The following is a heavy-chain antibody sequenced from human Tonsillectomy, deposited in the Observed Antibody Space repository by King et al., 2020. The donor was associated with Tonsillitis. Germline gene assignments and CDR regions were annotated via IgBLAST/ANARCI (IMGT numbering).Heavy chain of an antibody. CDR3: ARHAGYCSGGSCYGYYYYYMDV. CDR1: GGIFSSYA. CDR2: IISLLVLT. Sequence: QLVQSGAEVKKPGSSVKVSCKASGGIFSSYASTWVRQAPGQGLEWMGRIISLLVLTNNAQKLQGRVTIIADKSTSTAYMELSSLRSEDTAVYYCARHAGYCSGGSCYGYYYYYMDVWGKGTTVTVSS. J-gene: IGHJ6*03. D-gene: IGHD2-15*01. V-gene: IGHV1-69*09.